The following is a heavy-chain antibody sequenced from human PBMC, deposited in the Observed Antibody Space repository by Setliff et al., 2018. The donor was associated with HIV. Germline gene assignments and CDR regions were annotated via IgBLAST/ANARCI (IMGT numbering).Heavy chain of an antibody. CDR1: GFTFSDYY. V-gene: IGHV3-11*04. D-gene: IGHD4-4*01. CDR3: ARFRLYHYSNKVDY. J-gene: IGHJ4*02. CDR2: ISSGGDSI. Sequence: LRLSCAASGFTFSDYYMSWSRQVPGKGLEWVSYISSGGDSIYYADSVKGRFTIFRDNDKNSLYLQMNSLRAEDTAVYYCARFRLYHYSNKVDYWGQGTLVTVSS.